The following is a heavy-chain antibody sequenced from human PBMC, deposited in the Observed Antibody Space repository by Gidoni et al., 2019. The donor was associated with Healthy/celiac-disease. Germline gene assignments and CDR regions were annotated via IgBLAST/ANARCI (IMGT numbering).Heavy chain of an antibody. D-gene: IGHD4-4*01. V-gene: IGHV4-61*01. CDR2: IYYSGST. CDR1: GGSVSSGSYY. J-gene: IGHJ6*02. CDR3: ARSGDTVTTTYYYYGMDV. Sequence: QVQLQQSGPGLVTPSETLSLTCTVSGGSVSSGSYYWSWIRQPPGKGLEWIGYIYYSGSTNYNPSLKSRVTISVDTSKNQFSLKLSSVTAADTAVYYCARSGDTVTTTYYYYGMDVWAKGPRSPSP.